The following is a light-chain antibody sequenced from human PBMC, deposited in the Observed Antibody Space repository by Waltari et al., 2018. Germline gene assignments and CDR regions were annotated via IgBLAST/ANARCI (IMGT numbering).Light chain of an antibody. CDR1: QSLLYITGYNY. J-gene: IGKJ3*01. CDR2: LGS. V-gene: IGKV2-28*01. CDR3: MQALDTPLT. Sequence: DIVMTQSPLSLPVTPGEPASISCKSSQSLLYITGYNYLDWYLQKPGQSPQLLIYLGSYRASGVPDRFSGSGSGTDFTLKISRVEADDVGVYFCMQALDTPLTFGPGTKVDF.